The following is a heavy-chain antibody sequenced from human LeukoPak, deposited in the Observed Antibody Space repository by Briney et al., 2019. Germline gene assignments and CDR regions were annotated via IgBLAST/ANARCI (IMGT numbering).Heavy chain of an antibody. CDR1: GFTFSGSA. V-gene: IGHV3-73*01. CDR2: IRSKANSYAT. D-gene: IGHD4-17*01. Sequence: GGSLRLSCAASGFTFSGSAMHWVRQASGKGLEWVGRIRSKANSYATGYAASVKGRFTISRDDSKNTAYLQINSLKTEDTAVYYCTRRADYGDTTFDYWGQGTLVTVSS. J-gene: IGHJ4*02. CDR3: TRRADYGDTTFDY.